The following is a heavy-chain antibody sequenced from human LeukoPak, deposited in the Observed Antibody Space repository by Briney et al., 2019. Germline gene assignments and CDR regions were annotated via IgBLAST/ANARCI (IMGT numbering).Heavy chain of an antibody. J-gene: IGHJ4*02. CDR1: GFTFSSYW. V-gene: IGHV3-30*18. Sequence: GGSLRLSCEASGFTFSSYWMSWVRQAPGKGLEWVAVISYVGSNTYYADSVKGRFTISRDNSKNTLYLQMNSLRAEDTAVYYCAKDLGLMVRGVSDYWGQGTLVTVSS. D-gene: IGHD3-10*01. CDR2: ISYVGSNT. CDR3: AKDLGLMVRGVSDY.